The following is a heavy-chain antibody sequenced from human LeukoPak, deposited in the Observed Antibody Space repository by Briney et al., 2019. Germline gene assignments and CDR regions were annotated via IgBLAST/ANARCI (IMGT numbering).Heavy chain of an antibody. J-gene: IGHJ4*02. CDR3: ARAVATPDY. CDR1: GYTFTGYY. CDR2: INSSGGTT. V-gene: IGHV1-46*01. Sequence: ASVKVSCKASGYTFTGYYMHWVRQAPGQGLEWMGIINSSGGTTSYAQKFQGRVTMTRDTFTSTVYMELSSLRSEDTAVYYCARAVATPDYWGQGTLVTVSS. D-gene: IGHD5-12*01.